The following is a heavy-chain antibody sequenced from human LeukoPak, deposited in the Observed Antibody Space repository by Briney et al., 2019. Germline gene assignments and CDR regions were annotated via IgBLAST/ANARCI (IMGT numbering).Heavy chain of an antibody. V-gene: IGHV3-21*01. D-gene: IGHD2-8*02. CDR2: ISSTSAYI. Sequence: PGGSLRLSCAGSGFALKSYSLSWVRQAPGKGLVWVSSISSTSAYIYYADSVKGRFTISRDNVDNVVYLQMNSLGAEDTAVYYCARVAVSGPTGWFDSWGQGTLVIVSS. CDR3: ARVAVSGPTGWFDS. CDR1: GFALKSYS. J-gene: IGHJ5*01.